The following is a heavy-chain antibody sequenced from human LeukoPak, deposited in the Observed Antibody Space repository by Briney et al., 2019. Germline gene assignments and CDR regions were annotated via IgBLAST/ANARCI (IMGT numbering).Heavy chain of an antibody. D-gene: IGHD4-17*01. V-gene: IGHV4-39*01. CDR1: GGSISSTSYY. CDR2: IYYSGST. Sequence: PETLSLTCTVSGGSISSTSYYWGWIRQPPGKGLERIVNIYYSGSTYYNPSLKSRVTISVATSKNQFSLKLSSVTAADTAVYYCATRRGVTTVDYWGQGTLVTVSS. J-gene: IGHJ4*02. CDR3: ATRRGVTTVDY.